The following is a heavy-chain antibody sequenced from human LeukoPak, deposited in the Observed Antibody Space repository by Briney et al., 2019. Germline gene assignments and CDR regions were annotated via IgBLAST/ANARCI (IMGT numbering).Heavy chain of an antibody. CDR2: IYYSGST. D-gene: IGHD3-22*01. V-gene: IGHV4-39*01. Sequence: SETLSLTCTVSGGSISSSSYYWGWIRQPPGKGLEWIGSIYYSGSTYYNPSLKSRVTISVDTSKNQLSLKLSSVTSADTAVYYCAIGGSSGYSLLYYFDYWGQGTLVTVSS. J-gene: IGHJ4*02. CDR3: AIGGSSGYSLLYYFDY. CDR1: GGSISSSSYY.